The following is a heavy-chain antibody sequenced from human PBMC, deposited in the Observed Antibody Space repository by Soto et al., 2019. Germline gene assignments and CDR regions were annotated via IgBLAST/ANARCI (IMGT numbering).Heavy chain of an antibody. CDR3: ASRASIYFDY. CDR2: ISYDGSNK. Sequence: QVQLVESGGGVVQPGRSLRLSCAASGFTFSSYGMHWVRQAPGKGLEWVAVISYDGSNKYYADSVKGRFTISRDNSKNTLYLQMNSLRAEDTAVYYCASRASIYFDYWGQGTLVTVSS. D-gene: IGHD3-10*01. J-gene: IGHJ4*02. CDR1: GFTFSSYG. V-gene: IGHV3-30*03.